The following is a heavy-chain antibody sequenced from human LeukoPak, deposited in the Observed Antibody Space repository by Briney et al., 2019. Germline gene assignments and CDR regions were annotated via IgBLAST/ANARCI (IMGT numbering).Heavy chain of an antibody. CDR3: ARDQQRVGYCSGGSCYDLDY. CDR1: GGTFSSYA. D-gene: IGHD2-15*01. Sequence: APVKVSCKASGGTFSSYAISWVRHAPGQALEWMGWINPNSGGTNYAQKFQGRVTMTRDTSISTAYMELSRLRSDDTAVYYCARDQQRVGYCSGGSCYDLDYWGQGTLVTVSS. J-gene: IGHJ4*02. V-gene: IGHV1-2*02. CDR2: INPNSGGT.